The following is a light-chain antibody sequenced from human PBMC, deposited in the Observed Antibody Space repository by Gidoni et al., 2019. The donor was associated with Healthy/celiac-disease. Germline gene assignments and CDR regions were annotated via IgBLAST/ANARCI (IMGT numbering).Light chain of an antibody. J-gene: IGKJ2*01. CDR1: QSISSY. Sequence: DIQMTQSPSSLSASVGDRVTITCRASQSISSYLNWYQQKPGKAPKLRIYAACSLQSGVPSRFSGSGSGTDFTLTICSLQPEDFATYYCQQSYSTPPEFTFGQGTKLEIK. V-gene: IGKV1-39*01. CDR3: QQSYSTPPEFT. CDR2: AAC.